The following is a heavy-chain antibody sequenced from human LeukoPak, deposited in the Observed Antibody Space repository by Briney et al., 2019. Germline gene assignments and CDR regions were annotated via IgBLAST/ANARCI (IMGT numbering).Heavy chain of an antibody. CDR1: GFTFSSYS. CDR2: ISYDGSNK. CDR3: ARAPNGGILDY. D-gene: IGHD4-23*01. J-gene: IGHJ4*02. V-gene: IGHV3-30*03. Sequence: GGSLRLSCAASGFTFSSYSMNWVRQAPGKGLEWVAVISYDGSNKYYADSVKGRFTISRDNSKNTLYLQMNSLRAEDTAVYYCARAPNGGILDYWGQGTLVTVSS.